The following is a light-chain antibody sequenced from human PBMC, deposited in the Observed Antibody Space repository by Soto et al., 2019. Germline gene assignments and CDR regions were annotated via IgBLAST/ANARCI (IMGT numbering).Light chain of an antibody. CDR3: QQANSFPVT. Sequence: DIQMPQSRSSLSASVGAAVTITGRSSQDVGRWLSWYQQKPGKAPKILIFAASSLQSGVPSRFSGSGSGTDFTLTISSLQSEDFATYYCQQANSFPVTVGHGTRLDIK. V-gene: IGKV1D-12*01. CDR2: AAS. CDR1: QDVGRW. J-gene: IGKJ5*01.